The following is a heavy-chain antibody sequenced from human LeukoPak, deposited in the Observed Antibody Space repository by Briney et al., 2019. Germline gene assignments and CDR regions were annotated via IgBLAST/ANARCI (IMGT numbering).Heavy chain of an antibody. J-gene: IGHJ4*02. Sequence: ASVKVSCKASGYTFTSYGINWVRQAPGQGLEWMGWISAYNGNTNYAQKLQGRVTMTTDTSTSTAYMELRSLRSDDTVVYYCARISRGGYDYGYWGQGTLVTVSS. CDR3: ARISRGGYDYGY. D-gene: IGHD5-12*01. V-gene: IGHV1-18*01. CDR2: ISAYNGNT. CDR1: GYTFTSYG.